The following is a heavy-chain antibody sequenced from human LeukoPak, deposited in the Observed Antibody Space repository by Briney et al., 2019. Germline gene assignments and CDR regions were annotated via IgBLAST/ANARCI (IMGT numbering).Heavy chain of an antibody. V-gene: IGHV4-4*07. J-gene: IGHJ4*02. CDR3: AREGGGQQLGYFDY. CDR2: IYTSGST. CDR1: GFTFSSYW. D-gene: IGHD6-13*01. Sequence: GSLRLSCAASGFTFSSYWMNWVRRAPGKGLEWIGRIYTSGSTNYNPSLKSRVTMSVDTSKNQFSLKLSSVTAADTAVYYCAREGGGQQLGYFDYWGQGTLVTVSS.